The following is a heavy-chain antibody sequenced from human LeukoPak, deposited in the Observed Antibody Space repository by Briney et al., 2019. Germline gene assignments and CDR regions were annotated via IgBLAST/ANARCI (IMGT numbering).Heavy chain of an antibody. J-gene: IGHJ4*02. Sequence: GGSLRPSCAASGFTVSSNYMSWVRQAPGKGLEWVSVIYSGGSTDYADSVKGRFTISRDNSKNTLYLQMNSLRAEDTAVYYCARLYSSSSGLRASDYWGQGTLVTVSS. CDR2: IYSGGST. V-gene: IGHV3-53*01. CDR3: ARLYSSSSGLRASDY. D-gene: IGHD6-6*01. CDR1: GFTVSSNY.